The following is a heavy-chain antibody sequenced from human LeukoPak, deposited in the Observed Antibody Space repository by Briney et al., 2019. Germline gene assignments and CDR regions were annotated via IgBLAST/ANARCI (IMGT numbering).Heavy chain of an antibody. CDR3: ARAYRNWNLDAFDI. CDR1: GGSISSYY. J-gene: IGHJ3*02. Sequence: PSETLSLTCTVSGGSISSYYWTWIRQPPGKGLEWIGYIYYTGSTNYNPSLKGRVTISVDTSKNQFSLKLSSVTAADTAVYYCARAYRNWNLDAFDIWGQGTMVTVSS. D-gene: IGHD1-20*01. V-gene: IGHV4-59*01. CDR2: IYYTGST.